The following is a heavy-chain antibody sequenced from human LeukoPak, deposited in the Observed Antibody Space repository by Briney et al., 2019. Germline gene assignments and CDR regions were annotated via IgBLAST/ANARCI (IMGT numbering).Heavy chain of an antibody. J-gene: IGHJ5*02. CDR3: PSQGICHLRIGNCFDP. Sequence: PSETLSLTCSLSGDSITSNSYWWGWIRQSPGKGLEWIGSIYSSGNSYYNPSLKSRATISPDTSKNQYSLRLTSVTAADAAVYYFPSQGICHLRIGNCFDPWGQGILVTVSS. CDR1: GDSITSNSYW. V-gene: IGHV4-39*01. CDR2: IYSSGNS. D-gene: IGHD2-21*01.